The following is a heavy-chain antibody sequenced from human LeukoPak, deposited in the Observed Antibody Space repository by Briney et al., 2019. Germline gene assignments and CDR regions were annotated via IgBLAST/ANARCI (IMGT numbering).Heavy chain of an antibody. V-gene: IGHV1-69*05. CDR1: GGTFSSYA. Sequence: SVKVSCKASGGTFSSYAISWVRQAPGQGLEWMGGIIPIFGTANYAQKFQGRVTITTDESTSTAYMELSSLRSEDTAVYYCASSVAATQAYNWFDPWGQGTLSPSPQ. D-gene: IGHD2-15*01. CDR3: ASSVAATQAYNWFDP. J-gene: IGHJ5*02. CDR2: IIPIFGTA.